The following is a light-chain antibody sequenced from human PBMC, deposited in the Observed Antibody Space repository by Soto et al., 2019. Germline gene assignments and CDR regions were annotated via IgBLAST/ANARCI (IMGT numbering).Light chain of an antibody. V-gene: IGKV3-20*01. J-gene: IGKJ2*01. Sequence: EIVLTQSPATLSLSPGERATLSCRASQSVSSYLAWYQQKPGQAPRLLIYDASNRATGIPDRFSGSGSGTDFSLTISRLEPEDFAVYHCQQYGTAPKYTFGQGTKLEIK. CDR3: QQYGTAPKYT. CDR1: QSVSSY. CDR2: DAS.